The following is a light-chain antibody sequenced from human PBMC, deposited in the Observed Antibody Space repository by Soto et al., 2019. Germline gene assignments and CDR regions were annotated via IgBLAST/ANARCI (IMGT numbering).Light chain of an antibody. Sequence: QSVLTQPPAVSAAPGQKVSISCSASSSNIGNNYVSWYQQLPGTAPKLLIYDNIKRPSGIPDRFSGSKSGTSATLGITGLQTGDEADYYCGTWDSSLSAGVFGTGTKVTVL. V-gene: IGLV1-51*01. CDR1: SSNIGNNY. J-gene: IGLJ1*01. CDR2: DNI. CDR3: GTWDSSLSAGV.